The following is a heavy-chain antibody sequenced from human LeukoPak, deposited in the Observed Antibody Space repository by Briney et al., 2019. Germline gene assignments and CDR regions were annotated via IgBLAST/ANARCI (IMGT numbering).Heavy chain of an antibody. V-gene: IGHV4-34*01. D-gene: IGHD3-10*01. CDR3: ARLTTMVRGVISRDFDC. J-gene: IGHJ4*02. Sequence: SETLSLTCAVYGGSFSGYYWSWIRQPPGKGLEWIGEINHSGSTNYNPSLKSRVTISVDTSKNQFSLKLSSVTAADTAVYYCARLTTMVRGVISRDFDCWGQGTLVTVSS. CDR2: INHSGST. CDR1: GGSFSGYY.